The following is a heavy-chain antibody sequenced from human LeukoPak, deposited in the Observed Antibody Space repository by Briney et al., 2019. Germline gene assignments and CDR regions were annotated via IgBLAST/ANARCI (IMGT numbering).Heavy chain of an antibody. CDR1: GDSISSYY. CDR2: IYTNGNT. CDR3: ARLYCSSISCHVDN. D-gene: IGHD2-2*01. J-gene: IGHJ4*02. Sequence: PSETLSLTCTVSGDSISSYYWSWIRQPAGKGLEWIGRIYTNGNTNYESSLKNRVTMSVDTSKNQFSLTLSSVTAADTAVYYCARLYCSSISCHVDNWGQGTLVTVSS. V-gene: IGHV4-4*07.